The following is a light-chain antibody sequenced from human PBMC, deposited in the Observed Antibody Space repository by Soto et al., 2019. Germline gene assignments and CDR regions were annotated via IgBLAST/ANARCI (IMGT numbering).Light chain of an antibody. Sequence: EIVLTQSPATLSLSPGERATLSCRASQSVSSSYLAWYQQKPGQATRLLIYGASSRATGIPDRVSGSGSGTDVTLTISRLEPEDFAVYYCQQYGSSPKTFGQGTKVDIK. V-gene: IGKV3-20*01. CDR3: QQYGSSPKT. CDR1: QSVSSSY. CDR2: GAS. J-gene: IGKJ1*01.